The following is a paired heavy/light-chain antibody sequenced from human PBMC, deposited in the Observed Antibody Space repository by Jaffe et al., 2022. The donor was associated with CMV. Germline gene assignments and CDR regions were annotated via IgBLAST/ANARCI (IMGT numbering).Heavy chain of an antibody. CDR3: RVYCTNGVCYPWAFDI. V-gene: IGHV1-46*01. Sequence: QVQLVQSGAEVKKPGASVKVSCKASGYTFTSYYMHWVRQAPGQGLEWMGIINPSGGSTSYAQKFQGRVTMTRDTSTSTVYMELSSLRSEDTAVYYCRVYCTNGVCYPWAFDIWGQGTMVTVSS. D-gene: IGHD2-8*01. CDR2: INPSGGST. J-gene: IGHJ3*02. CDR1: GYTFTSYY.
Light chain of an antibody. CDR1: QSVSSY. V-gene: IGKV3-11*01. Sequence: EIVLTQSPATLSLSPGERATLSCRASQSVSSYLAWYQQKPGQAPRLLIYDASNRATGIPARFSGSGSGTDFTLTISSLEPEDFAVYYCQQRSNWPELTFGGGTKVEIK. CDR2: DAS. J-gene: IGKJ4*01. CDR3: QQRSNWPELT.